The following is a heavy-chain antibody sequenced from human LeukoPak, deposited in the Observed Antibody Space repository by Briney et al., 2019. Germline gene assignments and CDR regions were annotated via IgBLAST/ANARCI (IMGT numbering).Heavy chain of an antibody. CDR1: GYTFTGYY. CDR2: INPNSGGT. CDR3: ARGSTVPATIRRAFDI. Sequence: GASVKVSCKASGYTFTGYYIHWLRQAPGQGLEWMGWINPNSGGTNYAQKFQGRVTMTRDTSISTAYMELSSLTSDVTAVYYCARGSTVPATIRRAFDIWGQGTMVTVSS. J-gene: IGHJ3*02. V-gene: IGHV1-2*02. D-gene: IGHD2-2*01.